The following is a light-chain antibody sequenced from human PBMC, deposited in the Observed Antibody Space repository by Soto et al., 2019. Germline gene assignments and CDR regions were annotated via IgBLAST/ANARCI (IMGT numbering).Light chain of an antibody. V-gene: IGLV2-8*01. CDR3: FSYEDANNYV. J-gene: IGLJ1*01. CDR1: SSDIGGTKY. Sequence: QSALTQPPSASGSPGQSVTISCSGTSSDIGGTKYVSWHQLQPRKAHKLLIYEVNRRPELAPDRFSGSKSDNTASLTVSLLHAEDEGEYYCFSYEDANNYVFGTGTKLTVL. CDR2: EVN.